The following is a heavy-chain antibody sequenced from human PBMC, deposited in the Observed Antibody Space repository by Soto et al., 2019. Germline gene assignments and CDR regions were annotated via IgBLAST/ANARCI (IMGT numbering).Heavy chain of an antibody. CDR3: ARDSGSYADGGIDF. D-gene: IGHD1-26*01. J-gene: IGHJ4*02. CDR2: IWYDGSNK. Sequence: QVQLVESGGGVVQPGRSLRLSCAASGFTYSSYGMHWVRQAPGKGLEWMSVIWYDGSNKFYADSVKGRFTISRDNSKNTLDLQVHSTRPEDTAVYYCARDSGSYADGGIDFWGQGTLVTVSS. CDR1: GFTYSSYG. V-gene: IGHV3-33*01.